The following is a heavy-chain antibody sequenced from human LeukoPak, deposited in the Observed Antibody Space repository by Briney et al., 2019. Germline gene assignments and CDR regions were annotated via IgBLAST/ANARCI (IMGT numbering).Heavy chain of an antibody. D-gene: IGHD3-22*01. J-gene: IGHJ4*02. CDR3: ARDFPRTVVAPDY. V-gene: IGHV1-18*01. CDR2: ISGYNGNT. Sequence: ASVKVSCKTSGYTFTNYGISWVRQAPGQGLEWMGWISGYNGNTNYAQEFQGRVTMTTDTSTSTAYMELSSLRSEDTAVYYCARDFPRTVVAPDYWGQGTLVTVSS. CDR1: GYTFTNYG.